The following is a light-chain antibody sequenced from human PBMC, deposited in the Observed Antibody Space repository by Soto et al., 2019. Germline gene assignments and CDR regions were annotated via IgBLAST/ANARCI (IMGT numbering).Light chain of an antibody. J-gene: IGLJ1*01. CDR1: SSDVGGYNF. CDR2: EVS. CDR3: CSFAGSYTYV. Sequence: QSALTQPASVSGSPGQSITISCTGTSSDVGGYNFVSWYQQHPGKAPRLIIYEVSDRPSGVPDRFSGSKFGNTASLTISGLQAEDEADYSCCSFAGSYTYVFGTGTKLTVL. V-gene: IGLV2-11*01.